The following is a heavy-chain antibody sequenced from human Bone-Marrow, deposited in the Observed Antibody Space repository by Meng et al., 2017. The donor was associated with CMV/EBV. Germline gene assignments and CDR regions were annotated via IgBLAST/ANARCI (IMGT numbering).Heavy chain of an antibody. CDR2: INPNSGGT. J-gene: IGHJ5*02. V-gene: IGHV1-2*02. CDR1: GYTFTGYY. Sequence: ASVKVSCKASGYTFTGYYMHWVRQAPGQGLEWMGWINPNSGGTNYAQKFQGRVTMTRDTSISTAYMELSRLRSDDTAVYYCARGGERNVVAPAAIPDITFDPWGQGTLVTVSS. D-gene: IGHD2-2*01. CDR3: ARGGERNVVAPAAIPDITFDP.